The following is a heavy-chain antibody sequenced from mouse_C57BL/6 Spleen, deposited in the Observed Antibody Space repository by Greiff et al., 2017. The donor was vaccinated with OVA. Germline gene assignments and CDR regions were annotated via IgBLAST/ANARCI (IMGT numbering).Heavy chain of an antibody. CDR2: IDPSDSYT. CDR3: ARSGNDAMDY. J-gene: IGHJ4*01. V-gene: IGHV1-59*01. CDR1: GYTFTSYW. D-gene: IGHD4-1*01. Sequence: QVQLKQPGAELVRPGTSVKLSCKASGYTFTSYWMHWVKQRPGQGLEWIGVIDPSDSYTNYNQKFKGKATLTVDTSSSTAYMQLSSLTSEDSAVYYCARSGNDAMDYWGQGTSVTVSS.